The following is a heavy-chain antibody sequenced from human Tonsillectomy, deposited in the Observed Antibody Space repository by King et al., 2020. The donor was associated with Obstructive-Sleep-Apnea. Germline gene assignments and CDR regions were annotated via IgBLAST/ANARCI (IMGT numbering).Heavy chain of an antibody. D-gene: IGHD2-2*01. J-gene: IGHJ6*02. CDR2: IRYDGSNK. Sequence: VQLVESGGGVAQPGRSLRLSCAASGFSLNDYGMHWVRQAPGKGLEWVAFIRYDGSNKYYGDSVRGRFTISRDNLKNILYLQMNSLRGEDSAVYYCAKEGVVVLPPAKEEHSYYGMDVWGQGTTVTVSS. CDR3: AKEGVVVLPPAKEEHSYYGMDV. V-gene: IGHV3-30*02. CDR1: GFSLNDYG.